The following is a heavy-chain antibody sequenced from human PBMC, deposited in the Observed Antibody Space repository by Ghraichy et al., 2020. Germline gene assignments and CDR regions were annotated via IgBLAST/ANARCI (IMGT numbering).Heavy chain of an antibody. Sequence: SETLSLTCTVSGYSISSGYYWGWIRQPPGKGLEWIGSISHSGSTYYNPSLKSRVTISVNTSKNQFSLKLTSVTAADTAVYYCARVESSGWRLDWFDPWGQGTLVTVSS. D-gene: IGHD6-19*01. V-gene: IGHV4-38-2*02. CDR2: ISHSGST. CDR3: ARVESSGWRLDWFDP. CDR1: GYSISSGYY. J-gene: IGHJ5*02.